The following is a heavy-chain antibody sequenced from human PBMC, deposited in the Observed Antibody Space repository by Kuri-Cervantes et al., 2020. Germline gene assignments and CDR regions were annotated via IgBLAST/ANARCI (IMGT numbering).Heavy chain of an antibody. CDR2: IYSGGST. D-gene: IGHD3-10*01. J-gene: IGHJ6*02. CDR3: ARDPRGSAGRYGPEIGGMDV. Sequence: GGSLRLSCAASGFTVSSNYMSWVRQAPGKGLEWVSVIYSGGSTYYADSVKGRFTISRDNSKNTLYLQMNSLRAEDTAVYYCARDPRGSAGRYGPEIGGMDVWGQGTTVTVSS. V-gene: IGHV3-53*05. CDR1: GFTVSSNY.